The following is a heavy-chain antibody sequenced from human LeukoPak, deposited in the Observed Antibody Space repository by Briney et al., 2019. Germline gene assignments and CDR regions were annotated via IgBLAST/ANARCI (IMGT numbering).Heavy chain of an antibody. D-gene: IGHD3-22*01. CDR2: ISGSGGST. V-gene: IGHV3-23*01. Sequence: GGSLRLSCAASGFTFSSYATSWVRQAPGKGLEWVSAISGSGGSTYYADSVKGRFTISRDNSKNTLYLQMNSLRAEDTAVYYCAKDRQNYDSSGYLEDAFDIWGQGTMVTVSS. CDR3: AKDRQNYDSSGYLEDAFDI. CDR1: GFTFSSYA. J-gene: IGHJ3*02.